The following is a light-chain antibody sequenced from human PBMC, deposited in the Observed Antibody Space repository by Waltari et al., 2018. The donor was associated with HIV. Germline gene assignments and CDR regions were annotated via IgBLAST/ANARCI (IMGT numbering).Light chain of an antibody. CDR1: QSISSR. V-gene: IGKV1-5*03. CDR2: KAS. Sequence: DIQMTPSPSTLSASAGARVTITSRARQSISSRLAWYQQKPGKAPKLLIYKASSLDSGVPSRFSGSGSGTEFTLTISSLQADEFATYYCQQYSTYPAFGQGTKVEIK. CDR3: QQYSTYPA. J-gene: IGKJ1*01.